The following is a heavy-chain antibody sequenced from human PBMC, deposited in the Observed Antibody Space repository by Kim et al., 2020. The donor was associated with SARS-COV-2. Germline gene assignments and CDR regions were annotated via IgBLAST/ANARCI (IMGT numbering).Heavy chain of an antibody. CDR2: ISSSGSTI. D-gene: IGHD5-18*01. Sequence: GGSLRLSCAASGFTFSSYEMNWVRQAPGKGLEWVSYISSSGSTIYYADSVKGRFTISRDNAKNSLYLQMNSLRAEDTAVYYCARDLSRRSEYSYGHINPHYYYGMDVWGQGTTVTVSS. V-gene: IGHV3-48*03. CDR1: GFTFSSYE. J-gene: IGHJ6*02. CDR3: ARDLSRRSEYSYGHINPHYYYGMDV.